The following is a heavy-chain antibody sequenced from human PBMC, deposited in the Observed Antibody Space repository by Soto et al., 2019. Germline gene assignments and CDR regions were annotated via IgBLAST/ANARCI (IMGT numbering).Heavy chain of an antibody. CDR1: GGTFSRYS. Sequence: QVQLVQSGAEVKKPGSSVKVSCKASGGTFSRYSITWVRQAPGQGLEWIGRIIPIFGIASYAQKFQGRVTITADESTSTAYMELSSLRSDDSAVYYCAREDRDRETGLVPAAIDGMDVWGKGTTVTVSS. D-gene: IGHD2-2*01. J-gene: IGHJ6*04. CDR3: AREDRDRETGLVPAAIDGMDV. CDR2: IIPIFGIA. V-gene: IGHV1-69*08.